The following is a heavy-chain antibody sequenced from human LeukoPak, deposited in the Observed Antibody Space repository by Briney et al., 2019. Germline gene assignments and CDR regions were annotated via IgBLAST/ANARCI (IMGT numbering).Heavy chain of an antibody. D-gene: IGHD3-10*01. V-gene: IGHV3-30*02. J-gene: IGHJ6*02. Sequence: GGSLRLSCAASKFIFSDYGMHWVRQAPGKGLECVAFIWYEGSDEYYADSVKGRFTISRDNSKNTLYLQMNSLRAEDTAVYYCAKDRINYYGSGENYYYYGMDVWGQGTTVTVSS. CDR3: AKDRINYYGSGENYYYYGMDV. CDR1: KFIFSDYG. CDR2: IWYEGSDE.